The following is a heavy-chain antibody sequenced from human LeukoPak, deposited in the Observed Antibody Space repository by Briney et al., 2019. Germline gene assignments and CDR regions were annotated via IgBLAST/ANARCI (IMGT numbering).Heavy chain of an antibody. CDR2: IKQDGSEK. J-gene: IGHJ4*02. D-gene: IGHD3-9*01. Sequence: GGSLRLSCAASGFTFSSYWMSWVRQAPGKGLEWVANIKQDGSEKYYVDSVKGRFTISRDNAENSLYLQMNSLRAEDTAVYYCARSRPYYYDILTGYVTLFDYWGQGTLVTVSS. CDR3: ARSRPYYYDILTGYVTLFDY. V-gene: IGHV3-7*01. CDR1: GFTFSSYW.